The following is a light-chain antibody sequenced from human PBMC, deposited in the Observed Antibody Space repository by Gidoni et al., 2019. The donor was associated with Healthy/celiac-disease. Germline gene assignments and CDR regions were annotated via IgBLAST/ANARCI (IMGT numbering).Light chain of an antibody. V-gene: IGKV2-28*01. J-gene: IGKJ2*01. CDR1: QSLLHSNGYNY. Sequence: DIVMTQSPLSLPVTPGEPASISCRSSQSLLHSNGYNYLDLYLQKPWQSPQLLIYLGSNRASGVPDMFSGSGSGTDFTLKISRVEAEDVGVYYCMQALQTPRTFGQGTKLEIK. CDR3: MQALQTPRT. CDR2: LGS.